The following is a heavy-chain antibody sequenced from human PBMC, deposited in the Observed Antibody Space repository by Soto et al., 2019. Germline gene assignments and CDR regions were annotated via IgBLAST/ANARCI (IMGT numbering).Heavy chain of an antibody. CDR1: GFTFSSYG. V-gene: IGHV3-33*01. Sequence: QGQLVESGGGVVQPGRSLRLSCAASGFTFSSYGMHWVRQAPGKGLEWVAVIWYDGSNKYYADSVKGRFTISRDNSKNTLYLEMNRMRAEDTAVYYCARDPSEYYYDSSGYSFDYWGQGTLVTVSS. D-gene: IGHD3-22*01. J-gene: IGHJ4*02. CDR3: ARDPSEYYYDSSGYSFDY. CDR2: IWYDGSNK.